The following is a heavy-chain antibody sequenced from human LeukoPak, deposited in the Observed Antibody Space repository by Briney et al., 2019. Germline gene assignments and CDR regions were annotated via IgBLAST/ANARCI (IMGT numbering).Heavy chain of an antibody. D-gene: IGHD5-18*01. CDR2: ISTNTGNP. J-gene: IGHJ4*02. V-gene: IGHV7-4-1*02. Sequence: GASVKVSCKASGYTFTSYAMNWVRQAPGQGLEWMGWISTNTGNPTYAQGFTGRFVFSLDTSVSTAYLQISSLKAEDTAVYYCARIGYRGIQLPGDYWGQGTLVTVSS. CDR1: GYTFTSYA. CDR3: ARIGYRGIQLPGDY.